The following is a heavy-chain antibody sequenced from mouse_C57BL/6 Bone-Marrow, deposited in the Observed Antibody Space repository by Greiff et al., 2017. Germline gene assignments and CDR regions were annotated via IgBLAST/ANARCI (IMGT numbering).Heavy chain of an antibody. V-gene: IGHV1-26*01. CDR3: ARLDGYPH. CDR2: INPNTGGP. CDR1: GYTFTDYY. J-gene: IGHJ4*01. D-gene: IGHD2-3*01. Sequence: EVQLQQSGPELVKPGASVKISCKASGYTFTDYYMNWVKQSHGKSLEWIGDINPNTGGPSYNQKFKGKATLTVDKSSSTAYMELRSLTAEDSAVYYCARLDGYPHWGQGTSVTVSS.